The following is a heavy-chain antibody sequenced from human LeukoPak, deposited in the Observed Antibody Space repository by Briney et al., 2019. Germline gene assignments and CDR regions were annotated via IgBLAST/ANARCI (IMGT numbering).Heavy chain of an antibody. CDR3: ARRRYYGSGSYYESAYYFDY. D-gene: IGHD3-10*01. CDR1: GYSFTSYW. CDR2: IYPSDSDT. V-gene: IGHV5-51*01. J-gene: IGHJ4*02. Sequence: GESLKISCKGSGYSFTSYWIGWVRQMPGKGLEWMGIIYPSDSDTRYSPSFQGQVTISADKSISTAYLQWSSLKASDTAMYYCARRRYYGSGSYYESAYYFDYWGQGTLVTVSS.